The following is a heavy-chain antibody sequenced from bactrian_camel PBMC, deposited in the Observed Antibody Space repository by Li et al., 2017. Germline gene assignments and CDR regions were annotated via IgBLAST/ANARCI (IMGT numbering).Heavy chain of an antibody. Sequence: HVQLVESGGDLVQAGGSLRLSCAASGYTYSRYYMGWFRQTPGKEREGVAIIDADGRISYADSVKGRFTISRDNAKNTLYLQLNSLKTEDTAVYYCNVGGGYCPYNYWGQGTQVTVS. CDR3: NVGGGYCPYNY. CDR1: GYTYSRYY. V-gene: IGHV3S53*01. D-gene: IGHD7*01. J-gene: IGHJ4*01. CDR2: IDADGRI.